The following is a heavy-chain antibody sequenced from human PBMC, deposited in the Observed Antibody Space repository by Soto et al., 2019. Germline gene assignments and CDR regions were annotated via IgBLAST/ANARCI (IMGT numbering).Heavy chain of an antibody. V-gene: IGHV3-53*01. D-gene: IGHD2-8*01. CDR3: PSTGMVIYYYYGMDV. CDR1: GFTVSSNY. Sequence: EVQLVESGGGLIQPGGSLRLSCAASGFTVSSNYMSWVRQAPGKGLEWVSVIYSGGSTYYADSVKGRFTISRDNSKNTLYLQMNSLRAEDTAVYYCPSTGMVIYYYYGMDVWGQGTTVTVSS. CDR2: IYSGGST. J-gene: IGHJ6*02.